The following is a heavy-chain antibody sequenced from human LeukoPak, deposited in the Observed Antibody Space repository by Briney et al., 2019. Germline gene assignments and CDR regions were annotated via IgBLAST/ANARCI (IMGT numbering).Heavy chain of an antibody. CDR3: ARRGVTTSWFDP. J-gene: IGHJ5*02. CDR2: IYHSGST. CDR1: GYSISSGYY. Sequence: SETLSLTCAVSGYSISSGYYWGWIRQPPGKGLEWIGSIYHSGSTYYNPSLKSRVTISVDTSKNQFSLKLSPVTAADTAVYYCARRGVTTSWFDPWGQGTLVTVSS. V-gene: IGHV4-38-2*01. D-gene: IGHD4-17*01.